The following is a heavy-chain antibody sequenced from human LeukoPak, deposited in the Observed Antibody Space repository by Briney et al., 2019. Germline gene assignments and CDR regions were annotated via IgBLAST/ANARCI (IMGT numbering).Heavy chain of an antibody. Sequence: PGGSLRLSCAASGFTFSSYAMSWVRQAPGKGLEWVSAISGSGGSTYYADSVKGRFTISRDNSKNTLYLQMNSLRAEDTAVYYCAKDMYSSGWSHGNPLDYWGQGTLVTVSS. J-gene: IGHJ4*02. D-gene: IGHD6-19*01. CDR2: ISGSGGST. CDR1: GFTFSSYA. V-gene: IGHV3-23*01. CDR3: AKDMYSSGWSHGNPLDY.